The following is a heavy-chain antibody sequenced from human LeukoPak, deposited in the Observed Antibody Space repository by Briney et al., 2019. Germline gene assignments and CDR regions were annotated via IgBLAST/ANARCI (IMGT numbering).Heavy chain of an antibody. CDR2: ISSSGSTI. CDR1: GLTFSDYY. D-gene: IGHD6-19*01. V-gene: IGHV3-11*04. CDR3: ARYSPMGYSSGFDY. J-gene: IGHJ4*02. Sequence: GGSLRLSCAASGLTFSDYYMSWIRQAPGKGLEWVSYISSSGSTIYYADSVKGRFTISRDNAKNSLYLQMNSLRAEDTAVYYCARYSPMGYSSGFDYWGQGTLVTVSS.